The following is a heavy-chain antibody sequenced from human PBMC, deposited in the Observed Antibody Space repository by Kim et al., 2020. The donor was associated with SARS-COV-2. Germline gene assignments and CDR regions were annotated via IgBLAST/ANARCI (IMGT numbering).Heavy chain of an antibody. V-gene: IGHV3-21*01. CDR3: ARDTFNFFDS. Sequence: RYVTYADSVKGRFTISRDYAKDSLFLQMDSLRAEDTGVYYCARDTFNFFDSWGQGTLVTVSS. CDR2: RYV. J-gene: IGHJ4*02.